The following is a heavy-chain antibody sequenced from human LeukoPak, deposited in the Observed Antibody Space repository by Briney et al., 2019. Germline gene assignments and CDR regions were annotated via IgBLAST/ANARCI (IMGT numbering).Heavy chain of an antibody. Sequence: PGGSLRLSCAASGFTFRSYGMHWVRQAPGKGLEWVAFIRYDGSNNDYADSVKGRFTISRDNSKKTLYLQMNSLRAEDTAVYYCARAVSSASPASDIWGQGTMVTVS. CDR2: IRYDGSNN. J-gene: IGHJ3*02. CDR3: ARAVSSASPASDI. V-gene: IGHV3-30*02. CDR1: GFTFRSYG. D-gene: IGHD6-19*01.